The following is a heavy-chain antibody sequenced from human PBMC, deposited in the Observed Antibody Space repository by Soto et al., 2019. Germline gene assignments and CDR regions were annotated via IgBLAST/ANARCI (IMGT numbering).Heavy chain of an antibody. Sequence: EVQLVESGGGLVQPGGSLRLSCAASGFTFSSYWMSWVRQAPGKGLEWVANIKQDGSEKYYVDSVKGRFTISRDNAKNSLYLQMNSLRAEDTAVYYCARALLYGSGYFVYFDYWGQGTLVTVSS. CDR3: ARALLYGSGYFVYFDY. J-gene: IGHJ4*02. CDR1: GFTFSSYW. V-gene: IGHV3-7*03. D-gene: IGHD3-22*01. CDR2: IKQDGSEK.